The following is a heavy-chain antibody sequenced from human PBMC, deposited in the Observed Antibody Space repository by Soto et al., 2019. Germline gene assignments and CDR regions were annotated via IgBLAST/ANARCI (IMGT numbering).Heavy chain of an antibody. CDR3: AKHEGYCSSTTCSNFDY. J-gene: IGHJ4*02. CDR2: IYPGDSDS. Sequence: PGESLKISCKGSGFTFTSYWIAWVRQMPGKGLEWMGLIYPGDSDSSYSPSFQGQVTISADKSINTAYLHWSSLKASDTAIYYCAKHEGYCSSTTCSNFDYWGQGTLVTVSS. CDR1: GFTFTSYW. V-gene: IGHV5-51*01. D-gene: IGHD2-2*01.